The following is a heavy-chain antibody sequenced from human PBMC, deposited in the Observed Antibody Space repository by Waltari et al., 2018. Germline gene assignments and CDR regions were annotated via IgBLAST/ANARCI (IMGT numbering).Heavy chain of an antibody. D-gene: IGHD6-13*01. V-gene: IGHV3-23*03. CDR1: GFTFSRYA. CDR3: AKGGNYSSSWYSN. J-gene: IGHJ4*02. Sequence: EVQLLESGGGLVQPGGSLRLSCAASGFTFSRYAMHWVRQAPGKGLEWVSVIYSGGSTYYADSVKGRFTISRDNSKNTLYLQMNSLRAEDTAVYYCAKGGNYSSSWYSNWGQGTLVTVSS. CDR2: IYSGGST.